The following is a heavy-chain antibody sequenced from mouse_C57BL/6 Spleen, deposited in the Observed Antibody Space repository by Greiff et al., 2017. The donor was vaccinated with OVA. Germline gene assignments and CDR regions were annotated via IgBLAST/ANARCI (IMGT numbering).Heavy chain of an antibody. J-gene: IGHJ2*01. Sequence: QVQLKESGPGLVQPSQSLSITCTVSGFSFTSYGVHWVRQSPGKGLEWLGVIWRGGSTDYYAAFMSRLSITKDNSKSLDFFKINSLQADDSAIYNCAKVAGYYPCDYWGQGTTLTVSS. CDR2: IWRGGST. V-gene: IGHV2-5*01. D-gene: IGHD2-3*01. CDR1: GFSFTSYG. CDR3: AKVAGYYPCDY.